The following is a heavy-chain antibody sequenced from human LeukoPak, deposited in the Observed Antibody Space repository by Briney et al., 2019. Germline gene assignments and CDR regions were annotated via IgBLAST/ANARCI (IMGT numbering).Heavy chain of an antibody. J-gene: IGHJ4*02. D-gene: IGHD1/OR15-1a*01. CDR3: AKVGVTGTKFFDY. Sequence: PGGSLRLSCAASGFSFSSYALSWVRQTPGKGLEWVSFISGSGGGTYYADSVKGRLTISRDNSKDTLYLQMNSLGAEDTAVYYCAKVGVTGTKFFDYWGQGTLVTVSS. CDR1: GFSFSSYA. V-gene: IGHV3-23*01. CDR2: ISGSGGGT.